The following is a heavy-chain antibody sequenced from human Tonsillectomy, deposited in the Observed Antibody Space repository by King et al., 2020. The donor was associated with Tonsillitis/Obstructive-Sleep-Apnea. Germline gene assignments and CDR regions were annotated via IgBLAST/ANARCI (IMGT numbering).Heavy chain of an antibody. J-gene: IGHJ3*02. Sequence: VPLQESGPRLVKPSETLSLTCTVSGDSISTYYWSWIRQFPGKGLEWIAYIRYTGSTDYNPSLKSRVTTSIDTSKKQFSLKLSSVTTADTAVYYCARETTLYAFDIWGQGTMVTVSS. CDR3: ARETTLYAFDI. CDR2: IRYTGST. D-gene: IGHD1-7*01. V-gene: IGHV4-59*01. CDR1: GDSISTYY.